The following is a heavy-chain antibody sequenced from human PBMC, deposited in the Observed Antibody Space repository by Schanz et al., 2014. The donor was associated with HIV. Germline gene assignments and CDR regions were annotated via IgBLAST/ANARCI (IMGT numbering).Heavy chain of an antibody. CDR3: AREGTAARQFYYYGMDV. CDR1: GHPFTGYY. V-gene: IGHV1-69*01. J-gene: IGHJ6*02. CDR2: IIPIFGTS. Sequence: QVQLVQSGAEVKKPGASVKVSCKAPGHPFTGYYIHWVRQAPGQGLEWMGGIIPIFGTSNYAQKFQGRVTITADESTSTAYMELSSLRSEDTAVYYCAREGTAARQFYYYGMDVWGQGTTVTVSS. D-gene: IGHD6-6*01.